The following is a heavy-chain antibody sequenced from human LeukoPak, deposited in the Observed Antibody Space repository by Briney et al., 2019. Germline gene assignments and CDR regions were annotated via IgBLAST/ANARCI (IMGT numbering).Heavy chain of an antibody. CDR2: ISYDGSNK. J-gene: IGHJ4*02. V-gene: IGHV3-30*01. D-gene: IGHD3-9*01. Sequence: GGSLRLSCAASGFTFSSYAMHWVRQAPGKGLEWVAVISYDGSNKYYADSVKGRFTISRDNSKNTLYLQMNSLRTEDTAVYYCARAPIRYFDWSLGGYWGQGTLVTVSS. CDR3: ARAPIRYFDWSLGGY. CDR1: GFTFSSYA.